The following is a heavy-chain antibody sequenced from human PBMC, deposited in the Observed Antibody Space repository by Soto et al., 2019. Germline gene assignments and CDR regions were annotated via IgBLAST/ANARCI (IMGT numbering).Heavy chain of an antibody. J-gene: IGHJ4*02. D-gene: IGHD6-6*01. CDR3: ARAGSSIAHSTLRGD. CDR1: GYTFTGYY. V-gene: IGHV1-2*02. CDR2: INPNSGGT. Sequence: GYSVKVSCKASGYTFTGYYMHWVRQAPGQGLEWMGWINPNSGGTNYAQKFQGRVTMTRDTSISTAYMELSRLRSDDTAVYYCARAGSSIAHSTLRGDWGQGTLVTVSS.